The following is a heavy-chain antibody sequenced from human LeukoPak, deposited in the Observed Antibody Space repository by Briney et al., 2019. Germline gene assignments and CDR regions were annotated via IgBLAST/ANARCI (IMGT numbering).Heavy chain of an antibody. J-gene: IGHJ4*02. CDR1: GFIFSHYG. D-gene: IGHD3-3*01. Sequence: PGGSLRLSCEAPGFIFSHYGIHWVRQAPGKGLEWVAVISYDGSKKYYADSVEGRFTISRDNSKNTVYLQMNSLRAEDTAVYYCVKEGRDTTFGVLVPFDYWGQGALVIVSS. CDR3: VKEGRDTTFGVLVPFDY. CDR2: ISYDGSKK. V-gene: IGHV3-30*18.